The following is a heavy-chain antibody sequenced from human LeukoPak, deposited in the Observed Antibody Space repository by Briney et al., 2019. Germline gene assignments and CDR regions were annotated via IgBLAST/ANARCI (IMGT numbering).Heavy chain of an antibody. CDR2: INHSGST. CDR1: GGSFSGYY. J-gene: IGHJ4*02. Sequence: PSETLSLTCAVYGGSFSGYYWSWIRQPPGKGLEWIGEINHSGSTNYNPSLKSRVTISVDTSKNQFSLKLSSVTAADTAVYYCARDVGRDGYNGFDYWGQGTLVTVSS. CDR3: ARDVGRDGYNGFDY. D-gene: IGHD5-24*01. V-gene: IGHV4-34*01.